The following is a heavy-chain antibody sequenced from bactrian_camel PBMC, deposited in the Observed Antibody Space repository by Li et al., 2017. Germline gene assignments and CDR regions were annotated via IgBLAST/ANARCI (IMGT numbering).Heavy chain of an antibody. CDR1: GFTVSTYC. CDR2: LYTSGYDT. V-gene: IGHV3S1*01. CDR3: AAGVAGPGGSCTFLFDHKRYKL. J-gene: IGHJ4*01. D-gene: IGHD7*01. Sequence: HVQLVESGGGSVQPGGSLRLSCAASGFTVSTYCMAWYRQAPGKEREGIANLYTSGYDTLYADSVKGRFTASRDVANNLLYLQMNSLKDEDTAIYTCAAGVAGPGGSCTFLFDHKRYKLWGQGTQVTVS.